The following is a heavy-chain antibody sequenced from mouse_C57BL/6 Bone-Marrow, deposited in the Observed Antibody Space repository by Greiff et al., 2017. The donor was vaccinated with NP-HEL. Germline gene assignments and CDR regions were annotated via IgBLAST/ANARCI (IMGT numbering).Heavy chain of an antibody. Sequence: QVQLQQSGPELVKPGASVKISCKASGYAFSSSWMNWVKQRPGKGLEWIGRIYPGDGDTNYNGKFKGKATLTADKSSSTAYMQLSSLTSEDSAVYFCAHYYGSSPRWYFDVWGTGTTVTVSS. CDR2: IYPGDGDT. CDR3: AHYYGSSPRWYFDV. D-gene: IGHD1-1*01. CDR1: GYAFSSSW. V-gene: IGHV1-82*01. J-gene: IGHJ1*03.